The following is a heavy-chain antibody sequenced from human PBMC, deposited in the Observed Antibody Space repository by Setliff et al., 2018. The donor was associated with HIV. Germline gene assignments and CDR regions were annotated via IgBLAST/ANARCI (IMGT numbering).Heavy chain of an antibody. CDR3: ARSTYYYGSGKGSGWFDP. D-gene: IGHD3-10*01. Sequence: SETLSLTCTVSGASISSYYWSWIRQPPGKGLEWIGYIYHSGSTYYNPSLKSRVTISIDRSKNQFSLKLSSVTAADTAVYYCARSTYYYGSGKGSGWFDPWGQGTLVTVSS. J-gene: IGHJ5*02. CDR1: GASISSYY. V-gene: IGHV4-59*04. CDR2: IYHSGST.